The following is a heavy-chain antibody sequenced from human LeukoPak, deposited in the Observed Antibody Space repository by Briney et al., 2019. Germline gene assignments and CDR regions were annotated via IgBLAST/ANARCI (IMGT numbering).Heavy chain of an antibody. Sequence: GGSLRLSCAASGFTFSSYSMTWVRQAPGKGLEWVSSISSSSSYIYYADSVKGRFTISRDNAKNSLYLQMNSLRAEDTAVYYCARGGSLGYYYGMDVWGQGTTVTVSS. CDR3: ARGGSLGYYYGMDV. D-gene: IGHD7-27*01. CDR2: ISSSSSYI. V-gene: IGHV3-21*01. CDR1: GFTFSSYS. J-gene: IGHJ6*02.